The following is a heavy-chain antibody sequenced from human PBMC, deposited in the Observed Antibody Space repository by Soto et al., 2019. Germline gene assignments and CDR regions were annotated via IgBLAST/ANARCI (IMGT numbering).Heavy chain of an antibody. J-gene: IGHJ4*02. CDR2: IYYSGST. V-gene: IGHV4-59*01. CDR1: GGSISNYY. D-gene: IGHD2-2*01. Sequence: QVQLQESGPGLVKPSETLSLTCTVSGGSISNYYWGWIRQPPGKGLEWIGYIYYSGSTNYNPSLKRRFTISLDTSKNQFSLKLRSVTAADTAVYYCTRVLCISTSCYDLFDYWGQGTLVTVSS. CDR3: TRVLCISTSCYDLFDY.